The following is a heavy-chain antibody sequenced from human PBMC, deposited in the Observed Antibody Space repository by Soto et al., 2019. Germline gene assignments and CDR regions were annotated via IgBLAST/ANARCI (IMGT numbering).Heavy chain of an antibody. V-gene: IGHV3-23*01. CDR1: GFTFTDYA. CDR3: ATDPKAGPPHYFDY. CDR2: IDASGGYT. Sequence: EVQLLESGGGLLQPGRSLRLSCAASGFTFTDYAMSWVRQAPGKGLEWVSLIDASGGYTYYADSVKGRFTISRDNSRNTLYLQMNSLRAEDTAVYYCATDPKAGPPHYFDYGGQGSLVTVSS. J-gene: IGHJ4*02. D-gene: IGHD6-13*01.